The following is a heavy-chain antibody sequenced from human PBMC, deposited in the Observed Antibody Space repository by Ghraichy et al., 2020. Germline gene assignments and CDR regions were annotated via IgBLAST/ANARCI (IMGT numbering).Heavy chain of an antibody. V-gene: IGHV3-48*03. CDR2: ISSSGSTI. D-gene: IGHD3-9*01. Sequence: GESLNISCAASGFTFSSYEMNWVRQAPGKGLEWVSYISSSGSTIYYADSVKGRFTISRDNAKNSLYLQMHSLRAADTAVYYGARRDYDILTGYPGAFDIWGQGTMVTVSS. J-gene: IGHJ3*02. CDR1: GFTFSSYE. CDR3: ARRDYDILTGYPGAFDI.